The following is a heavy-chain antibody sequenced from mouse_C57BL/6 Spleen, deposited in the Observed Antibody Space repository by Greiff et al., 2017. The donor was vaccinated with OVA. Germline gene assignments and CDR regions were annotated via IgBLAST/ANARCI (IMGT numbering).Heavy chain of an antibody. Sequence: VQLQQSVAELVRPGASVKLSCTASGFNIKTTYMHWVKQRPEQGLEWIGRIGPANGNTKSAPKFPGKATITADKSSTTAYLQLSSLTSEDTAIYYCARGSYYSNHGDYWGQGTSVTVSA. CDR1: GFNIKTTY. D-gene: IGHD2-5*01. V-gene: IGHV14-3*01. J-gene: IGHJ4*01. CDR3: ARGSYYSNHGDY. CDR2: IGPANGNT.